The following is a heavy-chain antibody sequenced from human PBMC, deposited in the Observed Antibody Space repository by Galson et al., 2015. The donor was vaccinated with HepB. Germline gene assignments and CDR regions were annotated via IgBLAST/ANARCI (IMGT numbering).Heavy chain of an antibody. CDR2: ISSSSSTI. CDR1: GFTFSSYS. Sequence: SLRLSCAASGFTFSSYSMNWVRQAPGKGLEWVSYISSSSSTIYYADSVKGRFTISRDNAKNSLYLQMNSLRAEDTAVYYCARDQEQLATEGYYYYYMDVWGKGTTVTVSS. J-gene: IGHJ6*03. V-gene: IGHV3-48*01. D-gene: IGHD6-6*01. CDR3: ARDQEQLATEGYYYYYMDV.